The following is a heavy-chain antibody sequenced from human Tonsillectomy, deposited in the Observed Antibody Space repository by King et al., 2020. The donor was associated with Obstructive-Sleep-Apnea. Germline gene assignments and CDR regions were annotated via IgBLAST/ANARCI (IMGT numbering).Heavy chain of an antibody. J-gene: IGHJ5*02. CDR3: ARLRSGSGLYYNWFDP. V-gene: IGHV4-4*02. CDR1: QGSISSSHW. D-gene: IGHD3-10*01. Sequence: VQLQESGPGLVKPSGTLSLTCTVSQGSISSSHWWSWVRQSPGKGLEWIGEVNLSGTTNYNPSLNSRVTISMDTSNSQFSLKLNSVAAADTAVYYCARLRSGSGLYYNWFDPWGQGTLVTVSS. CDR2: VNLSGTT.